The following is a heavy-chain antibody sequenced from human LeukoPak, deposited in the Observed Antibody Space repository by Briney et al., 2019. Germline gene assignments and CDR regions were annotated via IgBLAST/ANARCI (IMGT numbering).Heavy chain of an antibody. V-gene: IGHV3-74*01. CDR2: IKGDGRHT. J-gene: IGHJ5*01. D-gene: IGHD3-16*01. Sequence: GRSLRLSCSASGFTFDDYAMHWVRQAPGKGLVWVSRIKGDGRHTIYADSVKGRFTISRDNAKNTLYLQMKSLRAEDTAVYYCVRDWDHYDFDSWGQGTLVTVSS. CDR1: GFTFDDYA. CDR3: VRDWDHYDFDS.